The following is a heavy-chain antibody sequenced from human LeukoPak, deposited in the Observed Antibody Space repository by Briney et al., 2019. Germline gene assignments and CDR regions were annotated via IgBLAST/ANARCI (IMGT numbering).Heavy chain of an antibody. Sequence: GGSLRLSCAASGFTFSSYAMHWVRQAPGKGLEWVAVISYDGSNKYYADSVKGRFTISRDNSKNTLYLQMNSLRAEDTAVYYCARDGCYYDSSGHSDAFDIWGQGTMVTVSS. CDR3: ARDGCYYDSSGHSDAFDI. CDR1: GFTFSSYA. D-gene: IGHD3-22*01. CDR2: ISYDGSNK. V-gene: IGHV3-30-3*01. J-gene: IGHJ3*02.